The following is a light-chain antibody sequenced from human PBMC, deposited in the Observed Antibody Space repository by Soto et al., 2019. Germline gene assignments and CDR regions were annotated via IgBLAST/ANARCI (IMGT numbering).Light chain of an antibody. CDR3: QQSSSTPLT. J-gene: IGKJ4*01. Sequence: DIQMTQSPSSLSASVGDRVTITCRARQSISTFLNWYQQKPGKAPNLLIYAASSLQSGVPSRFSGSGSGTDFTLTISSLQPEDFATFYCQQSSSTPLTFGGGTKVDIK. CDR1: QSISTF. V-gene: IGKV1-39*01. CDR2: AAS.